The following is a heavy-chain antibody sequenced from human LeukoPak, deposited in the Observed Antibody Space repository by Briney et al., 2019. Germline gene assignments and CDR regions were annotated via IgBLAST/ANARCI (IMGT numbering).Heavy chain of an antibody. CDR1: GYTFTSYY. V-gene: IGHV1-46*01. CDR2: INPSGGST. J-gene: IGHJ6*04. Sequence: GASVKVSCKASGYTFTSYYMHWVRQAPGQGLEWMGIINPSGGSTSYAQKFQGRVTMTRDTSTSTVYMELSSLRSEDTAVYYCARAYSSSWYPYYYYGMDVWGKGTTVTVSS. D-gene: IGHD6-13*01. CDR3: ARAYSSSWYPYYYYGMDV.